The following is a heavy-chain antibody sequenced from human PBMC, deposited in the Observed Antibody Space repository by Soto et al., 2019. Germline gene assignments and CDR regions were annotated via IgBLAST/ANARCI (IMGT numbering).Heavy chain of an antibody. Sequence: EVQLVESGGDLVQPGGSLRLSCVASGFTFSLYNMNWVRQAPGKGLEWVAYISSNSGIINYADSVKGRFTISRDNANNSMHLQMRSLRDEDTAVYYCARDVYDSVWGSYRYFNYWGQGTLVTVSS. J-gene: IGHJ4*02. CDR2: ISSNSGII. CDR1: GFTFSLYN. CDR3: ARDVYDSVWGSYRYFNY. V-gene: IGHV3-48*02. D-gene: IGHD3-16*02.